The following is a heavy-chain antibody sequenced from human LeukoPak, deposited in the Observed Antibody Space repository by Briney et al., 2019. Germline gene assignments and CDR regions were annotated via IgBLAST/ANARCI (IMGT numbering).Heavy chain of an antibody. D-gene: IGHD3-9*01. J-gene: IGHJ4*02. Sequence: SETLSLTCTVSGGSISSYYWSWIRQPPGKGLEWIGYIYYSGSTNYNPSLKSRVTISVDTSKNQFSLKLSSVTAADTAVYYCARGYFDWLLPVPRYFDYWGQGTLVTVSS. CDR2: IYYSGST. CDR1: GGSISSYY. CDR3: ARGYFDWLLPVPRYFDY. V-gene: IGHV4-59*01.